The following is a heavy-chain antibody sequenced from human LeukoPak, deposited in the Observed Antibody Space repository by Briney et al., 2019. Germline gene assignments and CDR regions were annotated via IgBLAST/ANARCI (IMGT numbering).Heavy chain of an antibody. J-gene: IGHJ5*02. CDR1: GGSISSGSYY. CDR3: ARHQLEGWFDP. D-gene: IGHD2-2*01. Sequence: SETLSLTCTVSGGSISSGSYYWSWIRQPAGKGLEWIGRIYTSGSTNYNPSLKSRVTISVDTSKNQFSLKLSSVTAADTAVYYCARHQLEGWFDPWGQGTLVTVSS. CDR2: IYTSGST. V-gene: IGHV4-61*02.